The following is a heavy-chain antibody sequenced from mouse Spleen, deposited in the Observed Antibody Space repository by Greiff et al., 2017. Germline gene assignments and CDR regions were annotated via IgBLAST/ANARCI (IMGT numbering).Heavy chain of an antibody. Sequence: EVKLMESGGGLVKPGGSLKLSCAASGFTFSDYGMHWVRQAPEKGLEWVAYISSGSSTIYYADTVKGRFTISRDNAKNTLFLQMTSLRSEDTAMYYCARGRYYGSSWDYWGQGTTLTVSS. D-gene: IGHD1-1*01. CDR1: GFTFSDYG. V-gene: IGHV5-17*01. J-gene: IGHJ2*01. CDR2: ISSGSSTI. CDR3: ARGRYYGSSWDY.